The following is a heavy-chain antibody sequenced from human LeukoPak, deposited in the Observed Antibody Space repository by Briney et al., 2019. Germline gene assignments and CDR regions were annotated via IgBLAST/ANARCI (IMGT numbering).Heavy chain of an antibody. CDR2: ISSSSSTI. V-gene: IGHV3-48*01. CDR3: ARAFPNTVVPAAVFDP. D-gene: IGHD2-2*01. J-gene: IGHJ5*02. CDR1: GFTFSSYS. Sequence: PGGSLRLSCAASGFTFSSYSMNWVRQAPGKGLEWVSYISSSSSTIYYADSVKGRFTISRDNAKNSLYLQMNSLRAEDTAVYYCARAFPNTVVPAAVFDPWGQGTLVTVSS.